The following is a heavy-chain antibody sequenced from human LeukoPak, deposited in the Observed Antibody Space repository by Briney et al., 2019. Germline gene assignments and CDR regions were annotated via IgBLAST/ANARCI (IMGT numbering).Heavy chain of an antibody. CDR1: GFTFSSYA. D-gene: IGHD3-16*01. CDR3: ARVDYDYVWGSYSLDY. V-gene: IGHV3-30-3*01. Sequence: GGSLRLSCAASGFTFSSYAMHWVRQAPGKGLEWVAVISYDGSTKYYADSVKGRFTISRDNSRNTLYLQMNSLRAEDTAVYYCARVDYDYVWGSYSLDYWGQGTLVTVSS. J-gene: IGHJ4*02. CDR2: ISYDGSTK.